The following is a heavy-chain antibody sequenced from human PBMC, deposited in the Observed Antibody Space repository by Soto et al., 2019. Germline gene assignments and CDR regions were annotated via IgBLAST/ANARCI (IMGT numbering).Heavy chain of an antibody. CDR2: ISGSGGST. J-gene: IGHJ3*02. D-gene: IGHD2-2*01. Sequence: EVQLLESGGGLVQPGGSLRLSCAASGFTFSSYAMSWVRQAPGKGLEWVSAISGSGGSTYYADSVKGRFTISRDNSKNTLYLQMNSLRAEDTAVYYCARTTRGSSTSQKDAFDIWGQGTMVTVSS. CDR3: ARTTRGSSTSQKDAFDI. V-gene: IGHV3-23*01. CDR1: GFTFSSYA.